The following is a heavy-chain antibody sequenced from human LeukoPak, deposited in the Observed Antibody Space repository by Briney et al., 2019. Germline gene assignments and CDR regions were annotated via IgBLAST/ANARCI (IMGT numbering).Heavy chain of an antibody. Sequence: GGSLRLSCAASGFTFSSYGMHWVRQAPGKGLEWVAVISYDGSNKYYGDSVKGRFTISRDNSKNTLYLQMNSLRAEDTAVYYCAELGITMIGGVWGKGTTVTVSP. CDR1: GFTFSSYG. V-gene: IGHV3-30*18. J-gene: IGHJ6*04. CDR3: AELGITMIGGV. D-gene: IGHD3-10*02. CDR2: ISYDGSNK.